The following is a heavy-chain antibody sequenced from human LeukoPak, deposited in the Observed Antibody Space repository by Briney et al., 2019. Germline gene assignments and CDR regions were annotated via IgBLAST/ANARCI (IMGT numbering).Heavy chain of an antibody. Sequence: ASVKVSCKASGYTFTSYYMHWVRQAPGKGLEWMGGFDPEDGETIYAQKFQGRVTMTEDTSTDTAYMELSSLRSEDTAVYYCATGNYGGGSYYYWGQGTLVTVSS. D-gene: IGHD1-26*01. CDR3: ATGNYGGGSYYY. J-gene: IGHJ4*02. V-gene: IGHV1-24*01. CDR2: FDPEDGET. CDR1: GYTFTSYY.